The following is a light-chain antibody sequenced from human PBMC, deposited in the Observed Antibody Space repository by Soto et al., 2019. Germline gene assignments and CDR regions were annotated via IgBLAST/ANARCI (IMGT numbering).Light chain of an antibody. CDR1: SSNIVNNP. Sequence: QLVLTQPPSASGTPGQRVTISCSGGSSNIVNNPVNWYQQVPGTPPKLLIYSNDQRPSGVPDRLSGSKSGTSASLAISGLQSEDEADYYCAAWDDDLNGWLFGGGTKLTVL. CDR3: AAWDDDLNGWL. J-gene: IGLJ3*02. V-gene: IGLV1-44*01. CDR2: SND.